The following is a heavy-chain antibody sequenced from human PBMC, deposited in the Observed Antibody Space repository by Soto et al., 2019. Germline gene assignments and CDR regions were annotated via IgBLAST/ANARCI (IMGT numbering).Heavy chain of an antibody. CDR3: ARNDYYHRTFDF. J-gene: IGHJ3*01. Sequence: PSETLSLTCRVSGGSVGTGAYYWSWIRQPPGKGLEWIGYTLYSGSPNYNPSLQSLQSRVTISVDTSRNQFSLRLTSVTAADTALYFCARNDYYHRTFDFWGQGPLVTV. CDR1: GGSVGTGAYY. CDR2: TLYSGSP. D-gene: IGHD3-9*01. V-gene: IGHV4-61*08.